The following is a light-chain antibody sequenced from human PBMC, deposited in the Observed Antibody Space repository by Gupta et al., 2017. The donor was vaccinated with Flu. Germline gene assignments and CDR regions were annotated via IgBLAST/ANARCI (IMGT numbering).Light chain of an antibody. CDR3: SSESSSTAM. V-gene: IGLV2-14*03. CDR1: NVGIGRFYC. J-gene: IGLJ3*02. CDR2: DVT. Sequence: GQTITMSCTGANVGIGRFYCVTMYQQHPDKHRKLIYDVTRRATGVSARFSGSGSGSTATLTLSSLRAEDEDDYNCSSESSSTAMFGGGTRVTVL.